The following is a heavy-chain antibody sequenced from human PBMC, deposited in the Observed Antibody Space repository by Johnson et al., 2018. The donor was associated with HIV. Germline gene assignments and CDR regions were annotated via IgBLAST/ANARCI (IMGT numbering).Heavy chain of an antibody. CDR2: IWYDGSNK. D-gene: IGHD3-22*01. V-gene: IGHV3-33*06. J-gene: IGHJ3*02. CDR1: GFTFSSYG. CDR3: AKSGSYYDSSAYHDAFDI. Sequence: QVQLVESGGGVVQPGRSLRLSCAASGFTFSSYGMHWVRQAPGKGLEWVAVIWYDGSNKYYGDSVKGRFTISRDNFKNTLYLQMNSLRPEDTAVYYCAKSGSYYDSSAYHDAFDIWGQGTMVTVSS.